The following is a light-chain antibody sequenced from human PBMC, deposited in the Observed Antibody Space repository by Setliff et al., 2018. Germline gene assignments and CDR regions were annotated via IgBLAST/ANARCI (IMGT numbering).Light chain of an antibody. CDR2: GAS. J-gene: IGKJ3*01. CDR3: QQYNNWPPLFT. CDR1: QSIGTS. Sequence: EIVMTQSPVTLSVSPGERATLSCRASQSIGTSLAWYQQKPGQTRLLIYGASTRPTGIPARFSGSGSGTEFTLTISSLQSEDFAVYYCQQYNNWPPLFTFGPGTKVDIK. V-gene: IGKV3-15*01.